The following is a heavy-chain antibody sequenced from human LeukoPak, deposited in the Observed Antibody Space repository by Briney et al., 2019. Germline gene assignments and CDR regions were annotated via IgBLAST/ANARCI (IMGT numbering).Heavy chain of an antibody. V-gene: IGHV4-59*01. D-gene: IGHD6-19*01. J-gene: IGHJ5*02. Sequence: SETLSLTCTVSGGSISSYYWSWIRQPSGKGLEWIGYIYYSGSTNYNPSLKSRVTISVDTSKNQFSLKLSSVTAADTAVYYCARDCLAVAGAQGDWFDPWGQGTLVTVSS. CDR1: GGSISSYY. CDR2: IYYSGST. CDR3: ARDCLAVAGAQGDWFDP.